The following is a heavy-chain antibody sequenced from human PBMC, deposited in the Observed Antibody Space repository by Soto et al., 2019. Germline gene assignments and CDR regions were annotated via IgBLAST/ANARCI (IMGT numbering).Heavy chain of an antibody. CDR2: TRQDGGQS. J-gene: IGHJ4*02. CDR1: GFTLSSYW. Sequence: EVQLVESGGGLVQPGGSLRLSWEASGFTLSSYWMSWIRQAPGKGLEWVANTRQDGGQSYLVDSVQGRFTISRDNAKNSVYLQMNSLRAEDTAVYYCGRDGSTGWHFDSWGQGTLVTVS. CDR3: GRDGSTGWHFDS. D-gene: IGHD6-19*01. V-gene: IGHV3-7*01.